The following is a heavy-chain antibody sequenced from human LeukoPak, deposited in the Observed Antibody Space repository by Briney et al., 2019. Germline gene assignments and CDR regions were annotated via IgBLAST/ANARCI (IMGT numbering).Heavy chain of an antibody. D-gene: IGHD5-12*01. CDR3: AKASGNDFAAFDM. J-gene: IGHJ3*02. CDR1: GFTFRNYV. Sequence: GGSLRLSCAATGFTFRNYVMSWVRQAPGKGLEWVSDTSGSGGSTYHADSVKGRFTISRDNSKNTLYLQMTTLRGEDTAVYFCAKASGNDFAAFDMWGQGTMVTVSS. V-gene: IGHV3-23*01. CDR2: TSGSGGST.